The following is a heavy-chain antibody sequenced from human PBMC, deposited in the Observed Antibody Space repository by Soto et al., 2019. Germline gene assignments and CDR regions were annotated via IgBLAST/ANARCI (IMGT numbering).Heavy chain of an antibody. J-gene: IGHJ4*02. V-gene: IGHV4-31*02. Sequence: WIWIRQHPGKGLEWIGYISYSGSTVYNPSLESRVTISVDTSKNQFSLNLSSVTAADTAVYYCARAAANIDYWGQGTLVTVSS. CDR2: ISYSGST. CDR3: ARAAANIDY. D-gene: IGHD2-2*01.